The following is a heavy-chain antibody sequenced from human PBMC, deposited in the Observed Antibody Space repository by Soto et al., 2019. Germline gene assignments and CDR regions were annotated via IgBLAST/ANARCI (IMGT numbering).Heavy chain of an antibody. CDR3: ARDRGYTSGWYVDY. CDR2: IYYSGST. CDR1: GGSISSYC. J-gene: IGHJ4*02. Sequence: QVQLQESGPGLVKPSETLSLSCAVCGGSISSYCWCWIRQPPGKGLEWIGYIYYSGSTNYNPSLKSRVTISVDTSKNQFSLKLSSVTAADKAVYYCARDRGYTSGWYVDYWGQGTLVTVSS. V-gene: IGHV4-59*01. D-gene: IGHD6-19*01.